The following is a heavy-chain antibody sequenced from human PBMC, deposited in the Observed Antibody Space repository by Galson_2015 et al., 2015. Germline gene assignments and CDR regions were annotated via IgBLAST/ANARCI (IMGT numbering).Heavy chain of an antibody. D-gene: IGHD6-13*01. V-gene: IGHV1-69*13. CDR2: IIPIFGTA. CDR3: ARGEGEYSSSWWDYGMDV. Sequence: SVKVSCKASGGTFSSYAISWVRQAPGQGLEWMGGIIPIFGTANYAQKFQGRVTITADESTSTAYMELSSLRSEDTAVYYCARGEGEYSSSWWDYGMDVWGQGTTVTVSS. CDR1: GGTFSSYA. J-gene: IGHJ6*02.